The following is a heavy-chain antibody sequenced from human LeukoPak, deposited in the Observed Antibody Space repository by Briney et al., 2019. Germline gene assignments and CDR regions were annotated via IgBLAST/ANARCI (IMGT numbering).Heavy chain of an antibody. CDR3: ARESRDGDDKDY. Sequence: ASVKVSCKASGGTFISYAISWVRQAPGQGLEWMGGIIPIFGTANYAQKFQGRVTITADESTSTAYMELSSLRSEDTAVYYCARESRDGDDKDYWGQGTLVTVSS. J-gene: IGHJ4*02. CDR2: IIPIFGTA. CDR1: GGTFISYA. V-gene: IGHV1-69*13. D-gene: IGHD5-24*01.